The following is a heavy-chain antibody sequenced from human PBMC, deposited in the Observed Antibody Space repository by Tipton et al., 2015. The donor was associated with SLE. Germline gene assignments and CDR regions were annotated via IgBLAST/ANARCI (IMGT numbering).Heavy chain of an antibody. Sequence: TLSLTCAVSGGSISSSNWWSWVRQPPGKGLEWIGEIYHSGSTNYNPSLKSRVTISVDTSKNQFSLKLSSVTAADTAVYYCAREGYSYGLFDPWGQGTLVTVSS. CDR2: IYHSGST. V-gene: IGHV4-4*02. D-gene: IGHD5-18*01. CDR3: AREGYSYGLFDP. CDR1: GGSISSSNW. J-gene: IGHJ5*02.